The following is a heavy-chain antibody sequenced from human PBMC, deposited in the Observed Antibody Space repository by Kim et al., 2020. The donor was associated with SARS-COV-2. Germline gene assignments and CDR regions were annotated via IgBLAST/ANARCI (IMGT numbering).Heavy chain of an antibody. CDR3: ARYRSSGWYVGYFDY. CDR2: IYYSGST. D-gene: IGHD6-19*01. Sequence: SETLSLTCTVSGGSISSYYWSWIRQPPGKGLEWIGYIYYSGSTNYNPSLKSRVTISVDTSKNQFSLKLSSVTAADTAVYYCARYRSSGWYVGYFDYWGQETLVTVSS. J-gene: IGHJ4*02. V-gene: IGHV4-59*08. CDR1: GGSISSYY.